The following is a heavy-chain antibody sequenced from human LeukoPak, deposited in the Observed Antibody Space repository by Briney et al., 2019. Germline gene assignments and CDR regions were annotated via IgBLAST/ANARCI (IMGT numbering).Heavy chain of an antibody. CDR1: GFTFSSYS. CDR3: ARDCSSTSCYQHYGMDV. J-gene: IGHJ6*02. Sequence: GGPLRLSCAASGFTFSSYSMNWVRQAPGKGLEWVSYISSSSSTIYYADSVKGRFTISRDNAKNSLYLQMSSLRDEGTAVYYCARDCSSTSCYQHYGMDVWGQGTTVTVSS. D-gene: IGHD2-2*01. V-gene: IGHV3-48*02. CDR2: ISSSSSTI.